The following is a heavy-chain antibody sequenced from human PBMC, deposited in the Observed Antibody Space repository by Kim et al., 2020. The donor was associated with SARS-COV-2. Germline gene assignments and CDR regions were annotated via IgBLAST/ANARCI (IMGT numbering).Heavy chain of an antibody. CDR2: IKSKTDGGTT. Sequence: GGSLRLSCAASGFTFSNAWMSWVRQAPGKGLEWVGRIKSKTDGGTTDYAAPVKGRFTISRDDSKNTVYLQMNSLKTEDTAVYYCTTDGTIVVVEAATVEWGQGTLVTVSS. V-gene: IGHV3-15*01. J-gene: IGHJ4*02. D-gene: IGHD2-15*01. CDR1: GFTFSNAW. CDR3: TTDGTIVVVEAATVE.